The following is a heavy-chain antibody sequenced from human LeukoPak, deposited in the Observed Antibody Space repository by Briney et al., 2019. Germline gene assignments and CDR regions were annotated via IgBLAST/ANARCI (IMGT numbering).Heavy chain of an antibody. CDR2: ISYDGSNK. V-gene: IGHV3-30-3*01. CDR3: ARPLYTYGHGYGMDV. D-gene: IGHD5-18*01. Sequence: GGSLRLSCAASGFTFSSYAMHWVRQAPGKGLEWVAVISYDGSNKYYADSVKGRFTISRDTSKNTLYLQMNSLRAEDTAVYYCARPLYTYGHGYGMDVWGQGTTVTVSS. J-gene: IGHJ6*02. CDR1: GFTFSSYA.